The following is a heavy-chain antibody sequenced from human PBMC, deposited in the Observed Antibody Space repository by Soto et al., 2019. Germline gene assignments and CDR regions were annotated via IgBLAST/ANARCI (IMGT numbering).Heavy chain of an antibody. D-gene: IGHD3-3*01. J-gene: IGHJ4*02. Sequence: PGGSLRLSCAASGFTFSSYEMNWVRQAPGKGLEWVSYISSSGSTIYYADSVKGRFTISRDNAKNSLYLQMNSLRAEDTAGYYCAREGHGYYNYWGQGTLVTVSS. V-gene: IGHV3-48*03. CDR3: AREGHGYYNY. CDR2: ISSSGSTI. CDR1: GFTFSSYE.